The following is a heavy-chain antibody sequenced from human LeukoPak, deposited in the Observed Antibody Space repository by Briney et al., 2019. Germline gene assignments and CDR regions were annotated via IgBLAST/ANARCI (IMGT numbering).Heavy chain of an antibody. CDR3: AKPISSSWYYFDY. V-gene: IGHV3-30*18. J-gene: IGHJ4*02. Sequence: PGRSLRLSYAASGFTFSSYGMHWVRQAPGKGLEWVAVISYDGSNKYYADSVKGRFTISRDNSKNTLYLQMNSLRAEDTAVYYCAKPISSSWYYFDYWGQGTLVTVSS. D-gene: IGHD6-13*01. CDR2: ISYDGSNK. CDR1: GFTFSSYG.